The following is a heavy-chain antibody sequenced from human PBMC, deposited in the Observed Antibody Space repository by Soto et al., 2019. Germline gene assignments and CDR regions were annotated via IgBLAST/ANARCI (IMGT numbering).Heavy chain of an antibody. CDR3: VRGSAGGGAY. D-gene: IGHD6-13*01. V-gene: IGHV1-2*02. Sequence: QVQLEQSGAEVKKPGASVKVSCKASGYTFTAYFLHWVRQVPGQGCEWMAWINPRSDVTNYAQKFQGRVTVTRDTAISTVYMELNNMTFNDTAVYYCVRGSAGGGAYWGQGTRVVVSS. CDR1: GYTFTAYF. CDR2: INPRSDVT. J-gene: IGHJ4*02.